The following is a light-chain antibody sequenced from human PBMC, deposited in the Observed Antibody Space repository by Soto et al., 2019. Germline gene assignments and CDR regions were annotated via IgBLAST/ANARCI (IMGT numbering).Light chain of an antibody. J-gene: IGKJ1*01. CDR2: KAS. Sequence: DIQMTQSPSTLSASVGDRVTITCRASQSVSSWWAWYQHKAGKAPKLLIYKASSLESGVPSRFSGSGTGTEFSLPISTLEPEDFASYYCLQYNSHSWTFGQQTKVE. CDR1: QSVSSW. V-gene: IGKV1-5*03. CDR3: LQYNSHSWT.